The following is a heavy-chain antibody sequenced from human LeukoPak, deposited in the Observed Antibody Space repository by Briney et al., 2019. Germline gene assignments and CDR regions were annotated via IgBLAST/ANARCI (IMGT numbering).Heavy chain of an antibody. CDR1: GFTFSSYE. J-gene: IGHJ6*03. CDR3: ARWGCSSTSCYYYYYYYMDV. D-gene: IGHD2-2*01. V-gene: IGHV3-48*03. Sequence: GGSLRLSCAASGFTFSSYEMNWVRQAPGKGLEWVSYISSSGSTIYYADSVKGRFTISRDNAKNSLYLQMNSLRAEDTALYYCARWGCSSTSCYYYYYYYMDVWGKGTTVTVSS. CDR2: ISSSGSTI.